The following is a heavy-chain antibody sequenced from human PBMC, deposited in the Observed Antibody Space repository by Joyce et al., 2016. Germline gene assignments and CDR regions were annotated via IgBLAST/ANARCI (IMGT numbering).Heavy chain of an antibody. CDR2: VSAGSGDT. V-gene: IGHV1-3*01. CDR3: ARGRTLAD. J-gene: IGHJ4*02. Sequence: QVQLVQSGAAVTKPGASVKISCKASGYIFINNDIHWVRQAPGQTFEWMGWVSAGSGDTKYSQKFQGRLTFTRDTAATTAHMELGSLRSEDTALYYCARGRTLADWGQGTLVTVSS. CDR1: GYIFINND.